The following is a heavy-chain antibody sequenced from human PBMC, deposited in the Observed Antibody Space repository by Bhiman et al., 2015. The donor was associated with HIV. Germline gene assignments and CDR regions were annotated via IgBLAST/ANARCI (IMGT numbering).Heavy chain of an antibody. V-gene: IGHV3-48*03. J-gene: IGHJ4*02. CDR1: GFTFSNYE. Sequence: EVQLVESGGGLVQPGGSLGLSCAASGFTFSNYEMYWVRQAPGKGLEWIAYISSSGDTIYYADSLMGRFTISRDNTKNSLYLQMSSLRAEDTAVYYCVRDSSSWYGIFWGQG. D-gene: IGHD6-13*01. CDR2: ISSSGDTI. CDR3: VRDSSSWYGIF.